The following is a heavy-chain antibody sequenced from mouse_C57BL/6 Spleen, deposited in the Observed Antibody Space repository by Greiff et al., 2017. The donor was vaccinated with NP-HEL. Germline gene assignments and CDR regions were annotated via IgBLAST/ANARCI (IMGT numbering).Heavy chain of an antibody. Sequence: VQLKESGGDLVKPGGSLKLSCAASGFTFSSYGMSWVRQTPDKRLEWVATISSGGSYTYYPDSVKGRFTISRDNAKNTLYLQMSSLKSEDTAMYYCASNYYGSSYFDYWGQGTTLTVSS. V-gene: IGHV5-6*01. D-gene: IGHD1-1*01. CDR3: ASNYYGSSYFDY. J-gene: IGHJ2*01. CDR2: ISSGGSYT. CDR1: GFTFSSYG.